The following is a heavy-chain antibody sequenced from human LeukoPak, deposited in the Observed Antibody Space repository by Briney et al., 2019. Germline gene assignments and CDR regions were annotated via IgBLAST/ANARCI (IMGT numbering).Heavy chain of an antibody. CDR1: GYTFTGYY. V-gene: IGHV1-2*02. J-gene: IGHJ5*02. CDR2: INPNSGGT. CDR3: ATDQNYYDSSGSAGFDP. D-gene: IGHD3-22*01. Sequence: ASVKVSCKASGYTFTGYYMHWVRQAPGQGLEWMGWINPNSGGTNYAQKFQGRVTMTRDTSISTAYMELSSLRSEDTAVYYCATDQNYYDSSGSAGFDPWGQGTLVTVSS.